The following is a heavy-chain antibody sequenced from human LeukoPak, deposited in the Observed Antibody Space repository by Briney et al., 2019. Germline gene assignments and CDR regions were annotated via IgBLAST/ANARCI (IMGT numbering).Heavy chain of an antibody. V-gene: IGHV4-59*08. Sequence: PSETLSLTCTVSGGSISSYYWSWIRLPPGKGLEWIGYIYYSGSTNYNPSLKSRVTISVDTSKNQFSLKLSSVTAADTAVYYCARIEGPLTMVRGVIIRPHFDYWGQGTLVTVSS. D-gene: IGHD3-10*01. CDR3: ARIEGPLTMVRGVIIRPHFDY. CDR2: IYYSGST. J-gene: IGHJ4*02. CDR1: GGSISSYY.